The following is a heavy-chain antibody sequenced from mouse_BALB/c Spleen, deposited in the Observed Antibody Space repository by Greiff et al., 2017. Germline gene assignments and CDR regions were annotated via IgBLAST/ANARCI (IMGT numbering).Heavy chain of an antibody. CDR1: GFNIKDTY. J-gene: IGHJ2*01. Sequence: EVQGVESGAELVKPGASVKLSCTASGFNIKDTYMHWVKQRPEQGLEWIGRIDPANGNTKYDPKFQGKATITADTSSNTAYLQLSSLTSEDTAVYYCARRWLLQGFDYWGQGTTLTVSS. CDR2: IDPANGNT. CDR3: ARRWLLQGFDY. D-gene: IGHD2-3*01. V-gene: IGHV14-3*02.